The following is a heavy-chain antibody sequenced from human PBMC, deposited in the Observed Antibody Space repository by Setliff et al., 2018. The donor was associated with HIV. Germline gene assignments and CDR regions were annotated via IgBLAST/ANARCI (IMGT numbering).Heavy chain of an antibody. CDR2: IYGNGNT. J-gene: IGHJ4*01. D-gene: IGHD3-3*01. CDR1: GGSISGHF. Sequence: SETLSLTCSVSGGSISGHFWSWIRQSPGRGLEWIGYIYGNGNTKYNRFLNSRVTMSVDTSKNQFSLNLNSVIAADTAMYYCARLDSSIFGTIKPLHHFDYWGQGLMVTVSS. V-gene: IGHV4-4*09. CDR3: ARLDSSIFGTIKPLHHFDY.